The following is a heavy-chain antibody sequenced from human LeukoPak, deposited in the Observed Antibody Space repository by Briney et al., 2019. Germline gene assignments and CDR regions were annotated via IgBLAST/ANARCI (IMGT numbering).Heavy chain of an antibody. Sequence: GGSLRLSCAASGFTFSSYAMSWVRQAPGKGLEWVSAITGSGGSTYYADSVKGRFTISRDNAKNTLYLQMSSLRAEDTAVYYCARDLTGAVFDYWGQGTLVTVSS. CDR1: GFTFSSYA. CDR2: ITGSGGST. D-gene: IGHD1-26*01. CDR3: ARDLTGAVFDY. V-gene: IGHV3-23*01. J-gene: IGHJ4*02.